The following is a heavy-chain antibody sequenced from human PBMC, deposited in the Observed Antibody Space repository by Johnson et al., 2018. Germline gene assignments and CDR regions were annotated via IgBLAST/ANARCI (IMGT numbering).Heavy chain of an antibody. CDR3: ARDYRNPEYYGMADV. Sequence: QVQLQESGPGLVKPSETLSLTCTVSGGSISSYYWSWIRQPPGKGLEWIGYIYYSGSTNYNPSLKSRVTMSVDTSKNQFSLKLSSVTAADTAVYYCARDYRNPEYYGMADVWGKGTTVTVSS. CDR1: GGSISSYY. CDR2: IYYSGST. J-gene: IGHJ6*04. D-gene: IGHD3-10*01. V-gene: IGHV4-59*01.